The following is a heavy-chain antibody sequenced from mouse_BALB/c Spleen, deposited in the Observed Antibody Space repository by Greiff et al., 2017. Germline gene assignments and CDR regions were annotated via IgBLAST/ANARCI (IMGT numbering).Heavy chain of an antibody. Sequence: EVKLMESGGGLVQPGGSLKLSCAASGFTFSSYGMSWVRQTPDKWLELVATINSNGGSTYYPDNVKGRFTISRDNAKNTLYLQMSSLKSEDTAMYYCARGHLSGYFDVWGAGTTVTVSS. CDR1: GFTFSSYG. V-gene: IGHV5-6-3*01. CDR3: ARGHLSGYFDV. J-gene: IGHJ1*01. CDR2: INSNGGST.